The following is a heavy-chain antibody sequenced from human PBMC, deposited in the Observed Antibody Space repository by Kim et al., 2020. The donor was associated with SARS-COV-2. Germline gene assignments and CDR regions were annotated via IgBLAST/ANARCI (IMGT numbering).Heavy chain of an antibody. Sequence: YSPSFQGQVTISADKSISTAYLQWSSLKASDTAMYYCARQRIAAAGNDYWGQGTLVTVSS. CDR3: ARQRIAAAGNDY. J-gene: IGHJ4*02. V-gene: IGHV5-51*01. D-gene: IGHD6-13*01.